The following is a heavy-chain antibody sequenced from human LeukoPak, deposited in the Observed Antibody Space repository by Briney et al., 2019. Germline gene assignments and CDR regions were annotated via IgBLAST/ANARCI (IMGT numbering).Heavy chain of an antibody. V-gene: IGHV3-23*01. CDR1: GFTFNSYA. CDR2: ITSSGGNT. Sequence: GGSLRLSCAASGFTFNSYAMTWVRQAPGKGLEWVSAITSSGGNTYYADSVKGRFTISRDNSKNTLYLQMNSLRGEDTAVYYCARGYDILTGYTFDYWGQGTLVTVSS. CDR3: ARGYDILTGYTFDY. D-gene: IGHD3-9*01. J-gene: IGHJ4*02.